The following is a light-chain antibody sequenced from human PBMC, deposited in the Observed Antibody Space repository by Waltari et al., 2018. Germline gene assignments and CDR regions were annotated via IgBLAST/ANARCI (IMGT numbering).Light chain of an antibody. Sequence: VNWYQKKSGQAPILVVSDDSVRPSGIPERFSGSNSGSTATLSIRRVEVGDEADYYCQVWDGDSDVWVFGGGTKLTVL. V-gene: IGLV3-21*02. CDR3: QVWDGDSDVWV. J-gene: IGLJ3*02. CDR2: DDS.